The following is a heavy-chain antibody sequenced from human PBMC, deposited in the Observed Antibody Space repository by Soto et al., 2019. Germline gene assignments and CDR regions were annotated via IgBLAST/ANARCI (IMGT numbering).Heavy chain of an antibody. D-gene: IGHD4-4*01. CDR1: GASLHIGGYY. CDR2: IYYTGST. V-gene: IGHV4-31*03. CDR3: ARGPYSNPFDY. J-gene: IGHJ4*02. Sequence: PSETLSLTCTVSGASLHIGGYYWAWIRQNPGKGLEWIGYIYYTGSTYYNPSLKSRVTISVDTSKNQFSLKLTSVTAADTAVYFCARGPYSNPFDYWGQGTLVTVSS.